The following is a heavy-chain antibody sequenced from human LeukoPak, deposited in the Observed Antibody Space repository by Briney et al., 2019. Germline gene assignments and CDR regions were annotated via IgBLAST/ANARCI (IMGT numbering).Heavy chain of an antibody. CDR3: ARDKSLRGNWFGNDY. Sequence: PSETLSLTCTVSGGSIRSYYWSWIRQPPGKGLEWIGYIHYTGSTNYNPSLKSRVTISVDTSKNQFSLKLSSVTAADTAVYYCARDKSLRGNWFGNDYWGQGTLVTVSS. CDR1: GGSIRSYY. D-gene: IGHD3-10*01. J-gene: IGHJ4*02. CDR2: IHYTGST. V-gene: IGHV4-59*01.